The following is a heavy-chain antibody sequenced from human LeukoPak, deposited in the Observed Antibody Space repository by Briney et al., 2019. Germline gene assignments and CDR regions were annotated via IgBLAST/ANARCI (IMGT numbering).Heavy chain of an antibody. Sequence: GGSLRLSCAGSGFIFDDYAINWVRQAPGMGLEWVSAITGSSGVTFYTDSVKGRFTISRDNSKNTLYLQMNSLRAEDTAVYYCAKEGGCSSTSCYGYCYYYGMDVWGQGTTVTVSS. CDR2: ITGSSGVT. CDR3: AKEGGCSSTSCYGYCYYYGMDV. CDR1: GFIFDDYA. J-gene: IGHJ6*02. V-gene: IGHV3-23*01. D-gene: IGHD2-2*01.